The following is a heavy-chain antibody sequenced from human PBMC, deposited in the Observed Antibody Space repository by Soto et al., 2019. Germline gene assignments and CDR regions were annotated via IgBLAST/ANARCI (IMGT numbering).Heavy chain of an antibody. Sequence: PSETLSLTCTVSGGSISSYYWSWIRQPPGKGLEWIGYIYYSGSTNYNPSLKSRVTISVDTSKNQFSLKLSSVTAADTAVYYCGRSGDYDILTGYSPYYYYGMDVWGQGTTVTVSS. J-gene: IGHJ6*02. D-gene: IGHD3-9*01. V-gene: IGHV4-59*08. CDR1: GGSISSYY. CDR3: GRSGDYDILTGYSPYYYYGMDV. CDR2: IYYSGST.